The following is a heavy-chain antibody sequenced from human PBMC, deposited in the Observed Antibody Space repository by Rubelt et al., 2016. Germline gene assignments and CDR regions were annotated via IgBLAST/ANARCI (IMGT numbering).Heavy chain of an antibody. CDR1: GFTFGDYA. D-gene: IGHD6-6*01. V-gene: IGHV3-66*01. CDR2: IYSGGTT. CDR3: ARGLSSSDDY. Sequence: LVESGGGLVQPGRSLRLSCTASGFTFGDYAMSWVRQAPGKGLEWVSVIYSGGTTFYADSVKGRFTISRDNSKSSLYLQMNSLRDEDTAVYYCARGLSSSDDYWGQGTLVTVSS. J-gene: IGHJ4*02.